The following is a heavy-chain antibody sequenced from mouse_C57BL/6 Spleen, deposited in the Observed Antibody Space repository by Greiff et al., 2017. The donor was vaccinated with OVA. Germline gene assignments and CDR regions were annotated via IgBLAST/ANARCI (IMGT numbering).Heavy chain of an antibody. J-gene: IGHJ4*01. CDR2: INPCNGGT. D-gene: IGHD2-3*01. Sequence: QVQLQQPGTELVKPGASVKLSCKASGYTFTSYWMHWVKQRPGQGLEWIGNINPCNGGTNYNEKFKSKATLTVDQSSSTAYMQLSSLTSEDSAVYYGAREDYDGYYDYAMDYWGQGTSVTVSS. CDR3: AREDYDGYYDYAMDY. CDR1: GYTFTSYW. V-gene: IGHV1-53*01.